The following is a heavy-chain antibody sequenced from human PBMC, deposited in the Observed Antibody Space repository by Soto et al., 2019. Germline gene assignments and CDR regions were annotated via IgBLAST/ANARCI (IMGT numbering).Heavy chain of an antibody. Sequence: QVQLVESGGGLVKPGASLRLSCAASGFNFSDYYMTWIRQAPGQGLEWVSSIGSSGRTIYYADSVKGRFTISRDNAKKSVILQMSSLSVEDTAVYYCASGGSLAPEYWGQGTLVTVSS. CDR2: IGSSGRTI. CDR3: ASGGSLAPEY. J-gene: IGHJ4*02. D-gene: IGHD3-16*01. V-gene: IGHV3-11*01. CDR1: GFNFSDYY.